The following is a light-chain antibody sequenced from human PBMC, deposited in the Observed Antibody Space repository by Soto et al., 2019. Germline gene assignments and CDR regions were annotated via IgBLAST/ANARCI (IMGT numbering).Light chain of an antibody. CDR2: DAS. CDR1: QSVSSS. V-gene: IGKV3-15*01. J-gene: IGKJ1*01. CDR3: QHYNNWPA. Sequence: EIVMTQSPATLSVTPGERATLSCKASQSVSSSLAWYQQKPGQAPRLLIYDASTRATGIPARFSGSGSGTEFTLTISSLLSEDFAVYYCQHYNNWPAFGQGTKVEIK.